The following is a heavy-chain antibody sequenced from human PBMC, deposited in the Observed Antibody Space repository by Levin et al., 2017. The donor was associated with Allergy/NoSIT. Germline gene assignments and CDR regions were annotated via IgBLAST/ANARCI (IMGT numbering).Heavy chain of an antibody. CDR1: GGSISSSSYY. D-gene: IGHD6-13*01. CDR3: AKIAAAAGSYYFDY. Sequence: SETLSLTCTVSGGSISSSSYYWGWIRQPPGTGLEWIGSIYYSGSTYYNPSLKSRVTISVDTSKNQFSLKLSSVTAADTAVYYCAKIAAAAGSYYFDYWGQGTLVTVSS. J-gene: IGHJ4*02. CDR2: IYYSGST. V-gene: IGHV4-39*01.